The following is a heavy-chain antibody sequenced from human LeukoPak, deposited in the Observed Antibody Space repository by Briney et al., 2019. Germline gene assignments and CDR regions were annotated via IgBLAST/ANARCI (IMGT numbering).Heavy chain of an antibody. Sequence: GGSLRLSCAASGFTFSRYWMHWVRQAPGKGLLWVSRINGDGSTTTYADSVKSRFTISRDNAKNTLYLQMSSLRAEDTAVYYCARDLNGGGDYWGQGTLVTVSS. CDR2: INGDGSTT. V-gene: IGHV3-74*01. CDR1: GFTFSRYW. D-gene: IGHD4-23*01. CDR3: ARDLNGGGDY. J-gene: IGHJ4*02.